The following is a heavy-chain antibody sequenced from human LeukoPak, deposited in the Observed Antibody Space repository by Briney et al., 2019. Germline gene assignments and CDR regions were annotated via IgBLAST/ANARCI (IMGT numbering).Heavy chain of an antibody. D-gene: IGHD6-13*01. CDR2: LGGEQSGSWT. CDR1: GFTFSNYP. V-gene: IGHV3-23*01. CDR3: ARGGSSWYSAGY. J-gene: IGHJ4*02. Sequence: GGSLGLSCAASGFTFSNYPMGWVRQAPGKGLEWLSALGGEQSGSWTKSADSVKGRFTISRDNSKHTLYLQMNSLRAEDTAVYYCARGGSSWYSAGYWGQGTLVTVSS.